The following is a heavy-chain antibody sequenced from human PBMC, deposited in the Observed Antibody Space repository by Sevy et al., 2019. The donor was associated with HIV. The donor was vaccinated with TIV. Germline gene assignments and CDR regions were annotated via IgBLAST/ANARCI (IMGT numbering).Heavy chain of an antibody. Sequence: SESLSLTCTVSGVSFPGSPYYWSWIRQAPGKGLEWIGYMYDSGSKFYNPALESLVIMSVDKSKTQFSLRLSSVTAADSVVYYCARRPDTILKGGFDRWGQGTLVTVSS. CDR3: ARRPDTILKGGFDR. CDR2: MYDSGSK. D-gene: IGHD5-18*01. J-gene: IGHJ4*02. CDR1: GVSFPGSPYY. V-gene: IGHV4-30-4*01.